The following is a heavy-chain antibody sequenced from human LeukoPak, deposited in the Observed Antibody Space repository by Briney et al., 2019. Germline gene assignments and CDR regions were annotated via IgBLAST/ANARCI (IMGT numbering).Heavy chain of an antibody. CDR2: ISSSGSTI. J-gene: IGHJ4*02. D-gene: IGHD6-19*01. CDR1: GFTFSIYE. CDR3: ARDPDPGASSY. V-gene: IGHV3-48*03. Sequence: GGSLRLSCAASGFTFSIYEMNWVRQAPGKGLEWVSYISSSGSTIYYADSVKGRFTISRDNAKNSLYLQMNRLRAEDTAVYYCARDPDPGASSYWGQGTLVTVSS.